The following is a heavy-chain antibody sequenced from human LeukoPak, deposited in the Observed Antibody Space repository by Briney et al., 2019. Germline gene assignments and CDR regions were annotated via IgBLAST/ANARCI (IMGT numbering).Heavy chain of an antibody. CDR1: GFTFSSFE. CDR3: VGADYDILTGYYPEYYFDY. J-gene: IGHJ4*02. V-gene: IGHV3-48*03. Sequence: GGSLRLSCAASGFTFSSFEMHWVRQAPGKGLEWVSYISSSGDTLYYADSVKGRFTISRDNAKNSLYLQMNSLRAEDTAVYYCVGADYDILTGYYPEYYFDYWGQGTLVTVSS. D-gene: IGHD3-9*01. CDR2: ISSSGDTL.